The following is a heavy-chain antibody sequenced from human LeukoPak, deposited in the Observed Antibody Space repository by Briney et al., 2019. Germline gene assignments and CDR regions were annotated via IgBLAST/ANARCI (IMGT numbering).Heavy chain of an antibody. CDR1: GGSLSSGSYY. V-gene: IGHV4-61*02. CDR3: ARDFRVYTSAWYYFDY. Sequence: SETLSLTCTVSGGSLSSGSYYWSWIRQPAGKGLEWIGRIYTSGSADYNPSLKSRITISVDTSKNQFSLKLNSVTAADTAMYYCARDFRVYTSAWYYFDYWGQGTLVTVSS. D-gene: IGHD2-2*02. CDR2: IYTSGSA. J-gene: IGHJ4*02.